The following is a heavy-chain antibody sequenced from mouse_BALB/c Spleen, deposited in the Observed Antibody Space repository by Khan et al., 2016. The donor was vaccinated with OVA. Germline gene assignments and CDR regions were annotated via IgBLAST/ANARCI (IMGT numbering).Heavy chain of an antibody. CDR3: ARRGLRWDFDY. CDR2: INPSIGDT. D-gene: IGHD1-1*02. CDR1: GYTFINPW. J-gene: IGHJ2*01. Sequence: QVQLQQSGAELANPGASVKMSCKASGYTFINPWILWVHQRPGQGLEWIGYINPSIGDTEHNQTFKATATLTADKSSRTSYMQLSSLTSEDSAGYYCARRGLRWDFDYWGQGTTRTVSS. V-gene: IGHV1-7*01.